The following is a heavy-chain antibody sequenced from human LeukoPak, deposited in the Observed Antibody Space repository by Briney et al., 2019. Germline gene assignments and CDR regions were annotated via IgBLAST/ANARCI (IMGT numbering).Heavy chain of an antibody. CDR1: GGSFSGYY. CDR3: ARGQRYYYDSSGYGGNWFDP. D-gene: IGHD3-22*01. Sequence: SETLSLTCAVYGGSFSGYYWSWIRQPPGKGLEWIGEINHSGSTNYNPSLKSRVTISVDTSKNKFSLKLSSVTAADTAVYYCARGQRYYYDSSGYGGNWFDPWGQGTLVTVSS. V-gene: IGHV4-34*01. CDR2: INHSGST. J-gene: IGHJ5*02.